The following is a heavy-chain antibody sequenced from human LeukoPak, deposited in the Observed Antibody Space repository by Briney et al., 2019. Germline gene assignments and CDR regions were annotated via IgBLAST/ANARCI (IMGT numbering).Heavy chain of an antibody. D-gene: IGHD6-19*01. CDR1: GGYISSSSTHY. J-gene: IGHJ4*02. CDR3: ARSLKISSGWFHNFDY. V-gene: IGHV4-39*01. Sequence: SETLSLTCTVSGGYISSSSTHYWGWIRQPPGKGLEWIGSIYYSGSTYYNPSLKSRVTISVDTSKNQFSLKVTSVGAADTAVYYCARSLKISSGWFHNFDYWGQGTLVTVSS. CDR2: IYYSGST.